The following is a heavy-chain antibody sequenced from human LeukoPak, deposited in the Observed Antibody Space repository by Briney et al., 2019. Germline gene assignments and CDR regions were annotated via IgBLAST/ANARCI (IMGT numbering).Heavy chain of an antibody. CDR3: AKEEKAAWSSFDY. D-gene: IGHD3-9*01. CDR1: GFTFSSYA. V-gene: IGHV3-23*01. Sequence: GGSLRLSCAASGFTFSSYAMSWVRQAPGKGLEWVSGISGSGGSTFYADSVKGRFTISRDNSKNTLYLQMNSLRADDTAVYYCAKEEKAAWSSFDYWGRGTLVTVSS. CDR2: ISGSGGST. J-gene: IGHJ2*01.